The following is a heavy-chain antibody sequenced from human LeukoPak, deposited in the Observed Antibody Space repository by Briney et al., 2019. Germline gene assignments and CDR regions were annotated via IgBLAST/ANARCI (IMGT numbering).Heavy chain of an antibody. V-gene: IGHV3-30-3*01. CDR3: ARPPAMVRGYFDY. CDR1: GFTFSSYA. Sequence: GGSLRLSCAASGFTFSSYAMHWVRQAPGKGLEWVAVISYDGSNKYYADSVKGRFTISRDNSKNTLYLQMNSLRAEDTAVYYCARPPAMVRGYFDYWGQGTLVTVSS. J-gene: IGHJ4*02. D-gene: IGHD3-10*01. CDR2: ISYDGSNK.